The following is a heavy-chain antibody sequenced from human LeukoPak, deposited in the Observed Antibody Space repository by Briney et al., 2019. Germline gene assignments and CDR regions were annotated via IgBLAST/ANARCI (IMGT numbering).Heavy chain of an antibody. CDR3: ARVLRRDILTGYYPRYYYYSMDV. V-gene: IGHV1-18*01. CDR2: ISAYNGNT. CDR1: GYTFTSYG. J-gene: IGHJ6*02. Sequence: GASVKVSCKASGYTFTSYGISWVRQAPGQGLEWMGWISAYNGNTNYAQKLQGRVTMTTDTSTSTAYMELRSLRSDDTAVYYCARVLRRDILTGYYPRYYYYSMDVWGQGTTVTVSS. D-gene: IGHD3-9*01.